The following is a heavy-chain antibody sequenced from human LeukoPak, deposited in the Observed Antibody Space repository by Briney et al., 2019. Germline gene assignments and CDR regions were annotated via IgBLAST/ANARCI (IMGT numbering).Heavy chain of an antibody. D-gene: IGHD2-8*01. CDR1: GYTFTSYG. J-gene: IGHJ4*02. CDR3: ARDRGYCTNGVCYREGDY. Sequence: ASVKVSCKASGYTFTSYGISWVRQAPGQGLEWMGWISAYNGNTNYAQKLQGRVTMTTDTSTSTAYMELRSLRSDDTAVYYCARDRGYCTNGVCYREGDYWGQGTLVTVSS. V-gene: IGHV1-18*01. CDR2: ISAYNGNT.